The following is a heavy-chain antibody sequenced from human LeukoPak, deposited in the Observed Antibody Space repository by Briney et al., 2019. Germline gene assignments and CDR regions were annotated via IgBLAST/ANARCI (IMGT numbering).Heavy chain of an antibody. CDR2: ISSSSSYI. J-gene: IGHJ6*03. CDR1: GFTFSSYS. Sequence: PGGSLRLSCAASGFTFSSYSMNWVRQAPGKGLEWVSSISSSSSYIYYADSVKGRFTISRDNAKNSLYLQMNSLRAEDTAVYYCASSTRGVYYYYMDVWGKGTTVTVSS. CDR3: ASSTRGVYYYYMDV. V-gene: IGHV3-21*01. D-gene: IGHD1-14*01.